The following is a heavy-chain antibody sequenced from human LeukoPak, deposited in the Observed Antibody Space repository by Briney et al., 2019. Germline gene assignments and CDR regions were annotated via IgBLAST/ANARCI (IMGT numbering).Heavy chain of an antibody. Sequence: PGGSLRLSCAASGFTFSSYWMSWVLQAPGKGLEWVANIKQDGSEKYYVDSVKGRFTISRDNAKNSLYLQMNSLRAEHTAVYYCARDRHYGSGSYKYWGQGTLVSVSS. CDR3: ARDRHYGSGSYKY. D-gene: IGHD3-10*01. CDR1: GFTFSSYW. V-gene: IGHV3-7*01. CDR2: IKQDGSEK. J-gene: IGHJ4*02.